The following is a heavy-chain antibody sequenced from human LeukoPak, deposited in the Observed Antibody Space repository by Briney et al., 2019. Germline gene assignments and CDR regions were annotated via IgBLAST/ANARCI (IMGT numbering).Heavy chain of an antibody. CDR1: GFTFDDYA. Sequence: GGSLRLSCTASGFTFDDYAMHWVRQAPGKGPAWVSLISVDGETTFYADSVKGRFAISRDNAKNSLYLQMNSLRAEDTAVYYCARRGRYCTSTSCSLLGAFDVWGLGTMVTVSS. CDR3: ARRGRYCTSTSCSLLGAFDV. J-gene: IGHJ3*01. CDR2: ISVDGETT. V-gene: IGHV3-43*02. D-gene: IGHD2-2*01.